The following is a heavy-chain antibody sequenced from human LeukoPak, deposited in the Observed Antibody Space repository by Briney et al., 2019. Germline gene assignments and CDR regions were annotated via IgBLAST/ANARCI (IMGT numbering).Heavy chain of an antibody. V-gene: IGHV1-24*01. J-gene: IGHJ5*02. D-gene: IGHD1-26*01. CDR3: ARGAVSYPDLNDFTRKSGSYYGSTNWFDP. CDR2: FDPEDGET. Sequence: ASVKVSCKVSGYTLTELSMHWVRQAPGKGLEWMGGFDPEDGETIYAQKFQGRVTMTEDTSTDTAYMELSSLRSEDTVVYYCARGAVSYPDLNDFTRKSGSYYGSTNWFDPWGQGTLVTVSS. CDR1: GYTLTELS.